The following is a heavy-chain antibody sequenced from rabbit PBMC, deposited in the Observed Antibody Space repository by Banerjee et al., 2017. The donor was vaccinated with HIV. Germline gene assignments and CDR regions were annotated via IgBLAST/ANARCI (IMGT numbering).Heavy chain of an antibody. CDR2: IYTTSDTT. CDR3: ARGGTGSSHSPFNL. J-gene: IGHJ4*01. V-gene: IGHV1S47*01. Sequence: QEQLVESGGGLVQPEGSLTLTCKASGFDFSSNAMCWVRQAPGKGPELIACIYTTSDTTWYASWVNGRFTISRSTSLNTVDLKMTSLTAADTATYFCARGGTGSSHSPFNLWGPGTLVTVS. CDR1: GFDFSSNA. D-gene: IGHD4-2*01.